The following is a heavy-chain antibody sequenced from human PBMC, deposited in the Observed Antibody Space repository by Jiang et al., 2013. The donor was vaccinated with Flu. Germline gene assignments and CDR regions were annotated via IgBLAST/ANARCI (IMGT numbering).Heavy chain of an antibody. J-gene: IGHJ4*02. CDR1: GFTFTAYD. CDR3: VKLYGRGTNYLPLGS. D-gene: IGHD3-10*01. CDR2: VSNDETKS. Sequence: VQLLESGGGVVQPGTSLRLSCVASGFTFTAYDMHWVRQAPGKGLEWLAFVSNDETKSQYADSVKGRFTMSRDNFNNMAFLQMNSLRAEDTAVYYCVKLYGRGTNYLPLGSWGQGALVTVSS. V-gene: IGHV3-30*18.